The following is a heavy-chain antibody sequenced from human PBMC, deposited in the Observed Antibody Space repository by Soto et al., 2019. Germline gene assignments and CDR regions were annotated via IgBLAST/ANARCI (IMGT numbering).Heavy chain of an antibody. CDR1: GESFSGYY. Sequence: SETLSLTWVVVGESFSGYYWTWFRQPPGKGLEWIGEINDSGSTNHKPSLKSRVTMSIDTSKNQFSLNLRSVTAADTGVYYCAKGGRFPEARYYFLDVWGNGTTVTVSS. D-gene: IGHD3-3*01. CDR3: AKGGRFPEARYYFLDV. CDR2: INDSGST. V-gene: IGHV4-34*01. J-gene: IGHJ6*03.